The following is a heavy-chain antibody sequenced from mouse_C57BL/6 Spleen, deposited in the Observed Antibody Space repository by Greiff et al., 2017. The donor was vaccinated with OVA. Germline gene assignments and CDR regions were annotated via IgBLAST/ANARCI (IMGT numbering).Heavy chain of an antibody. CDR1: GYSITSDY. D-gene: IGHD3-2*02. V-gene: IGHV3-8*01. J-gene: IGHJ4*01. CDR2: ISYSGST. Sequence: DVKLQESGPGLAKPSQTLSLTCSVTGYSITSDYWNWIRKFPGNKLEYMGYISYSGSTYYNPSLKSRISITRDTSKTQYYLQLNSVTTEDTATDYCARTKAQALYYYAMDYWGQGTSVTVSS. CDR3: ARTKAQALYYYAMDY.